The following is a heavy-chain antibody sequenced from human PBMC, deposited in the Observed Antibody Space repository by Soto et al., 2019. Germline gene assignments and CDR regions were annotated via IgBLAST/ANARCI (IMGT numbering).Heavy chain of an antibody. D-gene: IGHD3-3*01. CDR2: IYFSGNT. CDR3: ARGRAGFSWSGRRDNWFVP. Sequence: PSETLSLTCTVSGGPISSGGYYWSWIRQHPGRGLEWIGYIYFSGNTYYNPSLKSRVTISLDTSKNQFSLKLRYVTAADMAVYYCARGRAGFSWSGRRDNWFVPWGPGTLVTVFS. CDR1: GGPISSGGYY. J-gene: IGHJ5*02. V-gene: IGHV4-31*03.